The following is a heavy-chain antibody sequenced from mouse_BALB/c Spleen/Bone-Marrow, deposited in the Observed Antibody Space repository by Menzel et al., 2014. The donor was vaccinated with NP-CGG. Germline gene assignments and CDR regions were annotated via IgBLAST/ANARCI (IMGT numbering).Heavy chain of an antibody. J-gene: IGHJ3*01. CDR1: GFNIKDTY. Sequence: DVKLVESGAELVKPGASVKLSCTAFGFNIKDTYMHWVKQRPEQGLEWIGRIDPANCNTKYDPKFQGKATITADTSSNTAYLQLSSLTSEDTAVYYCAAYYYGTYGFAYWGQGTLVTVSA. D-gene: IGHD1-1*01. CDR2: IDPANCNT. V-gene: IGHV14-3*02. CDR3: AAYYYGTYGFAY.